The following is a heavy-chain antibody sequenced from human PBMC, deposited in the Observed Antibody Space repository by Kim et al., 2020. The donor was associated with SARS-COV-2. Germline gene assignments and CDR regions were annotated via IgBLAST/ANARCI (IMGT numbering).Heavy chain of an antibody. CDR3: AKGRYYYVFDY. J-gene: IGHJ4*02. CDR2: VKKDESET. D-gene: IGHD3-10*02. Sequence: GGSLRLSCAASGFTFGSSWMSWVRQAPGKGLEWVATVKKDESETYYVDSVKGRFTISRDNARKSLLLQMNSLRDEDTAVYFCAKGRYYYVFDYRGQGALVSVSS. V-gene: IGHV3-7*01. CDR1: GFTFGSSW.